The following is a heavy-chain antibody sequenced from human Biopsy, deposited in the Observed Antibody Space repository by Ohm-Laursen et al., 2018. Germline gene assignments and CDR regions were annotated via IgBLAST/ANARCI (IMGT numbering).Heavy chain of an antibody. CDR3: ARDRGYYSDRTVPGYFDL. V-gene: IGHV4-59*01. CDR2: IYYTGNT. D-gene: IGHD3-22*01. Sequence: SETLSLTWTVSGDSISSYYWSWIRQPPGKGLQWIGYIYYTGNTDYNPSLQSRVTISVDTSKNHFSLRLWSMTPADTAIYYCARDRGYYSDRTVPGYFDLWGRGTLVTVSS. J-gene: IGHJ2*01. CDR1: GDSISSYY.